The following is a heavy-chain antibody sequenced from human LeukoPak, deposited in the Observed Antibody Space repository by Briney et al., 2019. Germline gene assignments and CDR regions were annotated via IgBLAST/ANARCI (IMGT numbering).Heavy chain of an antibody. J-gene: IGHJ4*02. D-gene: IGHD6-13*01. CDR3: ARWDSSSWFFDY. CDR1: GGSISSSSYY. CDR2: IYYSGST. V-gene: IGHV4-39*01. Sequence: SETLSLTCTVSGGSISSSSYYWGWIRQPPGKGLERIGSIYYSGSTYYNPSPKSRVTISVDTSKNQFSLKLSSVTAADTAVYYCARWDSSSWFFDYWGQGTLVTVSS.